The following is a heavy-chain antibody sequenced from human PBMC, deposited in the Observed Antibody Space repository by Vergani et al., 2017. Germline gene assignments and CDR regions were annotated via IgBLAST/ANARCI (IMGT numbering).Heavy chain of an antibody. CDR2: VYYSGTT. Sequence: QVQLQESGPGLVKPSQTLSLTCTLSGDAISRDTYSWNWVRQPPGKPLEWIGSVYYSGTTYYNPSLGGRVTMSIDKSKNHFSLTLTSVTAADSAFYFCARGQTGYSRDWSTYFFYMDVWGK. CDR3: ARGQTGYSRDWSTYFFYMDV. V-gene: IGHV4-30-4*07. CDR1: GDAISRDTYS. J-gene: IGHJ6*03. D-gene: IGHD3/OR15-3a*01.